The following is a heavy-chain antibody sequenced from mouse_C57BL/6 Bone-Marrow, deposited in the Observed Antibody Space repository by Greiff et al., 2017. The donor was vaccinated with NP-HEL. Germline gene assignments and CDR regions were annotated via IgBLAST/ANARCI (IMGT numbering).Heavy chain of an antibody. D-gene: IGHD2-14*01. CDR1: GYSITSGYY. CDR2: ISYDGSN. Sequence: DVKLQESGPGLVKPSQSLSLTCSVTGYSITSGYYWNWIRQFPGNKLEWMGYISYDGSNNYNPSLKNRISITRDTSKNQFFLKLNSVTTEDTATYYCAREYYRAYWGQGTLVTVSA. J-gene: IGHJ3*01. CDR3: AREYYRAY. V-gene: IGHV3-6*01.